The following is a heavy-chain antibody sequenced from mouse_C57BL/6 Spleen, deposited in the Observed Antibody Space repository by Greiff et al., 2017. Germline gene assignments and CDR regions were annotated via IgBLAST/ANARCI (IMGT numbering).Heavy chain of an antibody. V-gene: IGHV1-50*01. D-gene: IGHD1-1*01. Sequence: QVQLQQPGAELVQPGASVKLSCKASGYTFTSYWMQWVKQRPGQGLEWLGEIDPSDSYTNYNQKFKGKATLTVDTSSSTAYMQLSSLTSEDAAVDYCARSGSSAYYCDYWGQGTTLTVSS. J-gene: IGHJ2*01. CDR1: GYTFTSYW. CDR3: ARSGSSAYYCDY. CDR2: IDPSDSYT.